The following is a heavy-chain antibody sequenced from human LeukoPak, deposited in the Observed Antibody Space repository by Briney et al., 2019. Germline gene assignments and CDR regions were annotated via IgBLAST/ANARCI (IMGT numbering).Heavy chain of an antibody. CDR3: AKKVVAARPSYFDY. J-gene: IGHJ4*02. CDR1: GFTVSSNY. Sequence: GGSLRLSCAASGFTVSSNYMSWVRQAPGKGLEWVSVIYSGGSTYYADSVKGRFTISRDNSKNTLYLQMNSLRAEDTAVYYCAKKVVAARPSYFDYWGQGTLVTVSS. D-gene: IGHD2-15*01. CDR2: IYSGGST. V-gene: IGHV3-66*01.